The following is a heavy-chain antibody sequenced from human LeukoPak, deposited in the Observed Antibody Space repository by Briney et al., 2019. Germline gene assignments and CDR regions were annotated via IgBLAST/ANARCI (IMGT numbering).Heavy chain of an antibody. V-gene: IGHV3-30-3*01. J-gene: IGHJ5*02. CDR1: GFTFSSYA. D-gene: IGHD5-18*01. CDR3: ASGYSYAGNWFDP. Sequence: GRSLRLSCAASGFTFSSYAMHWVRQAPGKGLEWVAVISYDGSNKYYADSVKGRFTISRDNSKNTLYLQMNSLRAEDTAVYYCASGYSYAGNWFDPWGQGTLVTVSS. CDR2: ISYDGSNK.